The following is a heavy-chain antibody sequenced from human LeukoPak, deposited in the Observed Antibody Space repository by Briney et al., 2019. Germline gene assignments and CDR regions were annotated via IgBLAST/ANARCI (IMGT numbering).Heavy chain of an antibody. V-gene: IGHV3-30*19. J-gene: IGHJ4*02. D-gene: IGHD3-10*01. CDR3: ARHLNYYLDY. CDR1: GFTFSSYG. Sequence: GGSLRLSCAASGFTFSSYGMHWVRQAPGKGLEWVALIRFDGTNKYYADSVKGRFTISRDNSKSTLYLQMNSLRAEDTAVYYCARHLNYYLDYWGQGTLVTVSS. CDR2: IRFDGTNK.